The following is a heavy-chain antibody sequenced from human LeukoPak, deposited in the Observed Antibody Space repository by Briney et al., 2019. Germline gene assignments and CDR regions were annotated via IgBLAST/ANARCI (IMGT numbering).Heavy chain of an antibody. CDR1: GGSISSYY. V-gene: IGHV4-4*07. J-gene: IGHJ3*02. CDR2: IYTSGST. CDR3: ARGDYCSGGSCYSRAFDI. D-gene: IGHD2-15*01. Sequence: SETLSLTCTVSGGSISSYYWSWIRQPAGKGLEWIGRIYTSGSTNYNPSLKGRVTMSVDTSKNQFSLKLSSVTAADTAVYYCARGDYCSGGSCYSRAFDIWGQGTMVTVSS.